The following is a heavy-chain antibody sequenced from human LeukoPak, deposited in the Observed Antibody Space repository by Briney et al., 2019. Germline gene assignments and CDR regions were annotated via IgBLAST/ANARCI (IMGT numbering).Heavy chain of an antibody. CDR3: ARGYYGDYTFDY. D-gene: IGHD4-17*01. CDR2: ISGSGGST. J-gene: IGHJ4*02. CDR1: GFTFSSYA. V-gene: IGHV3-23*01. Sequence: GGSLRLSCAASGFTFSSYAMSWVRQAPGKGLEWVSAISGSGGSTYYADSVKGRFTISRDNSKNTLYLQMNSLRDEDTAVYYCARGYYGDYTFDYWGQGTLVTVSS.